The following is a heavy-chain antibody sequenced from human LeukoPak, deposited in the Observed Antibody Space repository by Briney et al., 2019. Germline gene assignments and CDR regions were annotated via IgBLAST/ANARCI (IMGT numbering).Heavy chain of an antibody. CDR2: MNTNSGHT. CDR3: ARNFQGLSY. Sequence: ASVKVSCKASGYTFTGYYIHWVRQAPGQGLEWMGWMNTNSGHTAYAQKFQGRVTMTAITSISTAYLELSSLESEDTGVYYCARNFQGLSYWGQGTLVTVSS. J-gene: IGHJ4*02. CDR1: GYTFTGYY. V-gene: IGHV1-8*02. D-gene: IGHD2-21*01.